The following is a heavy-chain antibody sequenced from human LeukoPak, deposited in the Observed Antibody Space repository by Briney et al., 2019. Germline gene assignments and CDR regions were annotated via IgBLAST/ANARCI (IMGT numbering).Heavy chain of an antibody. D-gene: IGHD6-6*01. Sequence: ASVKVSCKASGYTFTNYGISWVRQAPGQGLEWMGWISVYNGNTNYAQKLQGRVTMTTDTSTSTAYMELRSLRSDDTAVYYCARDRLRTAARSLLPPGGYWGQGTLVTVSS. CDR2: ISVYNGNT. J-gene: IGHJ4*02. CDR3: ARDRLRTAARSLLPPGGY. V-gene: IGHV1-18*01. CDR1: GYTFTNYG.